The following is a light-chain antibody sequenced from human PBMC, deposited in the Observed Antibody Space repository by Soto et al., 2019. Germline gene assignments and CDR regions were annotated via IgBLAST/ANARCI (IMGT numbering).Light chain of an antibody. CDR1: QYVGTR. CDR3: HQYRTSRRT. Sequence: EIVVTQSPATMSSSPGEPATPSCMASQYVGTRLAWYQHKPGQTPGLLIYGASNRAAGIPDRFSGSGSGTDFTLTISRLEPEDFAVYYCHQYRTSRRTFGQGTKVDIK. V-gene: IGKV3-20*01. CDR2: GAS. J-gene: IGKJ1*01.